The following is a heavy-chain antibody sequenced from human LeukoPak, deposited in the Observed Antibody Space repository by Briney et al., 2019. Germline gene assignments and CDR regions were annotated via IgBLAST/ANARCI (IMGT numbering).Heavy chain of an antibody. CDR2: IKQDGSEK. Sequence: PGGSLRLSCAASGFTFSSYWMSWVRQAPGKGLEWLANIKQDGSEKYYVDSVKGRFTISRDNPKNSLYLQMNSLRAEDTAVYYCARYSGNYRAFDIWGQGTMVTVS. J-gene: IGHJ3*02. CDR3: ARYSGNYRAFDI. V-gene: IGHV3-7*05. CDR1: GFTFSSYW. D-gene: IGHD1-26*01.